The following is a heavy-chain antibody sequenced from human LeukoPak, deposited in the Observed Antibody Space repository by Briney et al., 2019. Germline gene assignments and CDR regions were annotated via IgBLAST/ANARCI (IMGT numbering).Heavy chain of an antibody. CDR3: ARARDYGDSPPDY. Sequence: GGSLRLSCAASGFTFSTYSMNWVRQAAGKGLEWVSYIGGSGTTIYYADSVKGRFTISRDNDKKLLYLQMSSLRAEDTAVYYGARARDYGDSPPDYWGQGTLVTVSS. V-gene: IGHV3-48*01. D-gene: IGHD4-17*01. CDR2: IGGSGTTI. J-gene: IGHJ4*02. CDR1: GFTFSTYS.